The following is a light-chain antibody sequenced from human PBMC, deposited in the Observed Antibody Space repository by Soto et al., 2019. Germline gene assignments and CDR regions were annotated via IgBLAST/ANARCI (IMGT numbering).Light chain of an antibody. V-gene: IGLV2-14*03. CDR3: CSYTTTNTVV. CDR1: STDVADYYY. J-gene: IGLJ2*01. Sequence: QSALTQPASVSGSPGQSITISCTGTSTDVADYYYVSWYQQHPGQAPKLLIYEVGNRPSGVSDRFSGSKSGNTASLRISGLQAEDEADYYCCSYTTTNTVVFGGGTKVTVL. CDR2: EVG.